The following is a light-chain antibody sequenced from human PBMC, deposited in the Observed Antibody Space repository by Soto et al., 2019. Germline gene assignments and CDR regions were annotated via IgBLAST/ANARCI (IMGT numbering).Light chain of an antibody. Sequence: DIQMTQSPSTLSPSVAETFTITFRASQSVSSWLAWYQQKPGKAPKVLIYDASSLESGVPSRFSGSGSGTEFTLTISSLQPDDFATYYCQHYNSYSEAFGQRTKVDNK. J-gene: IGKJ1*01. CDR1: QSVSSW. CDR3: QHYNSYSEA. CDR2: DAS. V-gene: IGKV1-5*01.